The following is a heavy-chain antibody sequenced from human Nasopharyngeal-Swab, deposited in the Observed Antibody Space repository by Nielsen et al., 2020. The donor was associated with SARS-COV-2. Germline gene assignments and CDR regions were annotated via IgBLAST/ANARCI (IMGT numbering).Heavy chain of an antibody. CDR2: IFHSGST. J-gene: IGHJ5*02. CDR1: GGSISSTDW. V-gene: IGHV4-4*02. CDR3: ARSDCNGGACYSGRWFDP. Sequence: SETLSLTCAVSGGSISSTDWWRWVRQPPGKRLEWVAEIFHSGSTNYNPSLKSRVTVSVDKSKNQFSLELSSVTAANTAVYYCARSDCNGGACYSGRWFDPWGQGTLVTVSS. D-gene: IGHD2-15*01.